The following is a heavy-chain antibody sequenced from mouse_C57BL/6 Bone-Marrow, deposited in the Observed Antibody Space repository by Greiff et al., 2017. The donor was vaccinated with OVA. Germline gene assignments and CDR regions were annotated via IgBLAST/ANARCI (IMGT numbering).Heavy chain of an antibody. V-gene: IGHV5-4*01. D-gene: IGHD1-3*01. CDR2: ISDGGSYT. CDR1: GFTFSSYA. J-gene: IGHJ3*01. CDR3: ARGGVGFAY. Sequence: DVHLVESGGGLVKPGGSLKLSCAAYGFTFSSYAMSWVRQTPEKRLEWVATISDGGSYTYYPDNVKGRFTISRDNAKNNLYLQMSHLKSEDTAMYYCARGGVGFAYWGQGTLVTVSA.